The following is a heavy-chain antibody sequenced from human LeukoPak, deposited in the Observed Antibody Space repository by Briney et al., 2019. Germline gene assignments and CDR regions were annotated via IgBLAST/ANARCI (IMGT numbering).Heavy chain of an antibody. Sequence: GGSLRLSCAASGFTFSSYGMHWVRQAPGKGLEWVAFIRYDGSNKYYADSVKGRFTISRDNSKNTLYLQMNSLRAEDTAVYYCARGDYGDYDPDYWGQGTLVTVSS. V-gene: IGHV3-30*02. J-gene: IGHJ4*02. CDR2: IRYDGSNK. CDR1: GFTFSSYG. D-gene: IGHD4-17*01. CDR3: ARGDYGDYDPDY.